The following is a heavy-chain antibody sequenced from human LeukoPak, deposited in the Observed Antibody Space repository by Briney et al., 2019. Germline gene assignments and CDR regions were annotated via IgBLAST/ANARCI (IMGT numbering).Heavy chain of an antibody. J-gene: IGHJ5*01. Sequence: PSETLSLTCTVSGGSINSHYWSWIRQPPGKGLECIGYIYYSGSTKYNPSLNSRATISLDTSKNQFFLKLTSVTAADTAVYYCARDGDSGGWFASGGQGALVTVSP. CDR2: IYYSGST. CDR1: GGSINSHY. CDR3: ARDGDSGGWFAS. V-gene: IGHV4-59*11. D-gene: IGHD6-25*01.